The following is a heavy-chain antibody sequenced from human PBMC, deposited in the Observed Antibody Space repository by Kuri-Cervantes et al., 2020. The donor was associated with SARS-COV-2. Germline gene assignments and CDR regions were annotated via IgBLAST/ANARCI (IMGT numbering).Heavy chain of an antibody. CDR1: GFTFSSYW. CDR2: IKQDGSEK. Sequence: GESLKISCAASGFTFSSYWMSWVRQAPGKGLEWVVNIKQDGSEKYYVDSVKGRFTISRDNAKNSLYLQMNSLRAEDTAVYYCAKLGFVVVVAASLNYYYYYMDVWGKGTTVTVSS. D-gene: IGHD2-15*01. CDR3: AKLGFVVVVAASLNYYYYYMDV. V-gene: IGHV3-7*01. J-gene: IGHJ6*03.